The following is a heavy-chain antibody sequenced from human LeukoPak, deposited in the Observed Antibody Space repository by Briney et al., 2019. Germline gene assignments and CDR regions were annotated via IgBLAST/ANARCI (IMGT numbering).Heavy chain of an antibody. Sequence: GGSLRLSCTASGFTFGDYAMSWFRQAPGKGLEWVGFIRSKAYGGTTEYAASVKGRFTISRDDSKSIAYPQMNSLKTEDTGVYYCNRVTGDYYGSVEIYYFDLGGQGTLVPVLS. D-gene: IGHD3-10*01. V-gene: IGHV3-49*03. CDR3: NRVTGDYYGSVEIYYFDL. CDR1: GFTFGDYA. CDR2: IRSKAYGGTT. J-gene: IGHJ4*02.